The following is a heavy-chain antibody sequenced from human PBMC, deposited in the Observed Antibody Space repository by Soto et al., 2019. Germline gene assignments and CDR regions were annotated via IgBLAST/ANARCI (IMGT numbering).Heavy chain of an antibody. Sequence: SETLSLTCTVSGGSVTTYYWSWIRQPAGKGLEWIGHIYSSSSTNYNPSLKSRVTMSVDTSKNQFSLKLSSVTAADTAVYYCARAINDYYFDSWGQGTLVTVSS. CDR1: GGSVTTYY. CDR2: IYSSSST. J-gene: IGHJ4*02. D-gene: IGHD3-16*01. V-gene: IGHV4-4*07. CDR3: ARAINDYYFDS.